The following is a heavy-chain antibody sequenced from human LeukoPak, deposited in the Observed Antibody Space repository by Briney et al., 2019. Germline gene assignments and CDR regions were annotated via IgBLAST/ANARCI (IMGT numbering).Heavy chain of an antibody. J-gene: IGHJ4*02. CDR3: AKVTGGDMITYGGLDY. Sequence: PGGSLRLSCAASGFTFRNYAMTWVRQAPGKGLEWVSAFTGNGISTYYADSVKGRFTISRDNPKNTLYLQMHSLRAEDTAIYYCAKVTGGDMITYGGLDYWGQGTLVTVSS. V-gene: IGHV3-23*01. CDR2: FTGNGIST. CDR1: GFTFRNYA. D-gene: IGHD3-16*01.